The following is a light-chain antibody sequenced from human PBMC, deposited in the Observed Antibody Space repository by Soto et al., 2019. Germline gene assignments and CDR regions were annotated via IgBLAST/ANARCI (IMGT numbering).Light chain of an antibody. CDR3: HVWDSSTAV. CDR1: NIGTRN. J-gene: IGLJ3*02. V-gene: IGLV3-9*01. Sequence: SYELTQPLSVSVPLGQTASITCGGNNIGTRNVHWYQQKPGQAPVLVVYRDSTRPSGIPERFSGSNSGNTATLTISRAQAGDEADDYCHVWDSSTAVFGGGTQLTVL. CDR2: RDS.